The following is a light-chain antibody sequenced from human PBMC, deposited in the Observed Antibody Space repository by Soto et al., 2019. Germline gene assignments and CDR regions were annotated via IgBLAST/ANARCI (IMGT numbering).Light chain of an antibody. CDR1: SSDVGGYNY. J-gene: IGLJ1*01. V-gene: IGLV2-14*03. CDR3: SSYTTRNTYV. Sequence: QSALTQPASVSGSPGQSITISCTGTSSDVGGYNYVSWYQQHPGKAPKLMIHDVTNRPSGVSNRFSGFKSGNTASLTISGLQAEDEADYYCSSYTTRNTYVFGTGTQLTVL. CDR2: DVT.